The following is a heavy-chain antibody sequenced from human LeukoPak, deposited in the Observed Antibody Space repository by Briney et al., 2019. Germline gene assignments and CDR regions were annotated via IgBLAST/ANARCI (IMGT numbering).Heavy chain of an antibody. CDR1: GGSISSSSYY. J-gene: IGHJ4*02. D-gene: IGHD1-26*01. CDR2: IYYSGST. Sequence: SETLSLTCTVSGGSISSSSYYWGWIRQPPGKGLEWIGSIYYSGSTNYNPSLKSRVTISVDTSKNQFSLKLTSVTAADTAVYYCVRDRELTYWGQGTLVTVSS. V-gene: IGHV4-39*07. CDR3: VRDRELTY.